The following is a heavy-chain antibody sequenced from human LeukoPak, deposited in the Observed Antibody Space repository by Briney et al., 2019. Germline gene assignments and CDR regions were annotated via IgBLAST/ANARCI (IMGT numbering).Heavy chain of an antibody. CDR2: ISGSGGST. D-gene: IGHD2-2*01. J-gene: IGHJ4*02. CDR3: AKTLGYCSSTSCYALDY. V-gene: IGHV3-23*01. Sequence: GGSLRLSCAASGFTFSSYAMSWVRQAPGKGLEWVSAISGSGGSTYYADSVKGRFTISRDNSKNTLYLQMNSLRVEDTAVYYCAKTLGYCSSTSCYALDYWGQGTLVTVSS. CDR1: GFTFSSYA.